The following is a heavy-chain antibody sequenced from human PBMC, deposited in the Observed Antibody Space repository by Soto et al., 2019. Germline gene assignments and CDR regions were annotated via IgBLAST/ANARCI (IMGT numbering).Heavy chain of an antibody. J-gene: IGHJ3*02. Sequence: PSETLSLTCTVSGGSISSYYWSWIRQPPGKGLEWIGYIFYNGSTNYNPSLKSRVTISVDTSKNQFSLKLSSVTAADTAVYYCARRYGKNAFDIWGQGTMVTVSS. CDR2: IFYNGST. CDR1: GGSISSYY. V-gene: IGHV4-59*01. D-gene: IGHD5-18*01. CDR3: ARRYGKNAFDI.